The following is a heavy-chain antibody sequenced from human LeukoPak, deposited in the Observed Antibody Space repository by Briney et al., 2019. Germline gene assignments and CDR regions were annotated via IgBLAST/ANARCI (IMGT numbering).Heavy chain of an antibody. D-gene: IGHD1-7*01. J-gene: IGHJ4*02. CDR3: ARGGLTGTTIPYFDY. V-gene: IGHV3-74*01. Sequence: SGGSLRLSCAASGFTFSSYWMHWVRQPPGKGLVWVSRINSDGSSTSYADAVKGRFTISRDNAKNTLYLRMNSLRAEDTAVYYCARGGLTGTTIPYFDYWGQGTLVTVSS. CDR2: INSDGSST. CDR1: GFTFSSYW.